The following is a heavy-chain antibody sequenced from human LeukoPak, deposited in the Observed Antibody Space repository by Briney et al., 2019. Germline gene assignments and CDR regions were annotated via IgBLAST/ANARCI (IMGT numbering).Heavy chain of an antibody. J-gene: IGHJ4*02. CDR1: GGSISSSSYY. D-gene: IGHD3-22*01. Sequence: SETLCLTCSVSGGSISSSSYYCGWIRQPPGRGVEWIASIYYSGSTYYNSSLKRRATISADTSKTQLSLKLSSVTAADTAEYYCATTGPIVVSYWGQGTLVTVSS. V-gene: IGHV4-39*01. CDR2: IYYSGST. CDR3: ATTGPIVVSY.